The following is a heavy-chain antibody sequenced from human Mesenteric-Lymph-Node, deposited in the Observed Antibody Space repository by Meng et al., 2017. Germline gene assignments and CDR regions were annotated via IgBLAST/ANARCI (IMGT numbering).Heavy chain of an antibody. CDR3: ARGYYDSSGYGYWYFDL. J-gene: IGHJ2*01. Sequence: VQVQDSCPGLVTPTLTLSTSCTSSRGSIGSGDYYWIWIRQPPGKALEWIGYLYYSGSTYYNPSIKSRVTISVDTAKNQFSLKLSSVTAADTAVYYCARGYYDSSGYGYWYFDLWGRGTLVTVSS. CDR1: RGSIGSGDYY. CDR2: LYYSGST. D-gene: IGHD3-22*01. V-gene: IGHV4-30-4*01.